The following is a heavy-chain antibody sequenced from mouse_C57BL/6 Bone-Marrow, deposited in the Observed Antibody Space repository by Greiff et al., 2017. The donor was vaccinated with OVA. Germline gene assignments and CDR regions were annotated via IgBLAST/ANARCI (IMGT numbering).Heavy chain of an antibody. J-gene: IGHJ1*03. CDR2: IWRGGST. CDR3: AADGYSFYWYFDV. V-gene: IGHV2-5*01. D-gene: IGHD2-3*01. Sequence: VQRVESGPGLVQPSQSLSITCTVSGFSLTSYGVHWVRQSPGKGLEWLGVIWRGGSTDYNAAFMSRLSITKDNSKSQVFFKMNSLQADDTAIYYCAADGYSFYWYFDVWGTGTTVTVSS. CDR1: GFSLTSYG.